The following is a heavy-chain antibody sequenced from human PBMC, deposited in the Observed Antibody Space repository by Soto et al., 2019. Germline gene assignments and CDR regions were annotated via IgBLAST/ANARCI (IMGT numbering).Heavy chain of an antibody. J-gene: IGHJ5*02. V-gene: IGHV4-31*01. CDR1: GGSISSGGYY. CDR2: IYYSGSA. Sequence: QVQLKESGPGLVKPSQTLSLTCTVSGGSISSGGYYWSWIRQHQGKGREWIGYIYYSGSAYYNPSLTSLGTISVDTSKYQFSLKLSSVTESYTAVYYCARSVFPWGQGTLVTVAS. CDR3: ARSVFP.